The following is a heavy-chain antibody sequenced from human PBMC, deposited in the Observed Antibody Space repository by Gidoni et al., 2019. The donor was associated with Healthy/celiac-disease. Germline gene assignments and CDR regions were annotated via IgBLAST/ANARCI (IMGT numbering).Heavy chain of an antibody. J-gene: IGHJ6*02. D-gene: IGHD3-3*01. Sequence: LQLQASGPGLVKPSETLSLTCTVSGRSISSSSYYWGWIRQPPGKGLEWIGRLYYRGSTYYNPSLKSRVTISVDTSKNQFSLKLSSVTAADTAVYYCAGLRFLEWLPGMDVWGQGTTVTVSS. CDR1: GRSISSSSYY. CDR3: AGLRFLEWLPGMDV. CDR2: LYYRGST. V-gene: IGHV4-39*01.